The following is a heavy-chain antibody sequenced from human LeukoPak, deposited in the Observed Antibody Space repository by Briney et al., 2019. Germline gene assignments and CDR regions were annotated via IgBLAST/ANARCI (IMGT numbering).Heavy chain of an antibody. Sequence: GGSLRLSCAASGFTVSSNYMSWVRQAPGKRLEWVSVIYSGGSTYYADSVKGRFTISRDNSKNTLYLQMNSLRAEDTAVYYCARDNVVVVASYGMDVWGQGTTVTVSS. CDR1: GFTVSSNY. J-gene: IGHJ6*02. CDR3: ARDNVVVVASYGMDV. D-gene: IGHD2-15*01. CDR2: IYSGGST. V-gene: IGHV3-53*01.